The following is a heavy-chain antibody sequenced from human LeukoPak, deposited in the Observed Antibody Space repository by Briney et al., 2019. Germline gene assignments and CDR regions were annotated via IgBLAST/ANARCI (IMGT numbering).Heavy chain of an antibody. CDR2: INHSGST. CDR1: GGSFSGYY. V-gene: IGHV4-34*01. Sequence: SETLSLTCAVYGGSFSGYYWSWIRQPPGKGLEWIGEINHSGSTNYNPSLKSRVTISIDKSKNQLFLNLSSVTAADTAVYYCTGLVGRYSSGLYYYYFDYWGQGTLVTVSS. CDR3: TGLVGRYSSGLYYYYFDY. D-gene: IGHD3-22*01. J-gene: IGHJ4*02.